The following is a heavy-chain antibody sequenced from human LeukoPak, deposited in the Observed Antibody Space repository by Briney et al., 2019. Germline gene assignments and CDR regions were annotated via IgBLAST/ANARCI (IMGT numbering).Heavy chain of an antibody. CDR2: IDSGGGST. J-gene: IGHJ4*02. Sequence: GGSLRLSCVASEYTFSNYAMSWVRQAPGKGLEWVSSIDSGGGSTYYADSVKGRFTISRDNSKNTLYLQMNSLRAEDTAVYYCAKGSRYCSSTSCYEVDYWGQGTLVTVSS. CDR1: EYTFSNYA. D-gene: IGHD2-2*01. CDR3: AKGSRYCSSTSCYEVDY. V-gene: IGHV3-23*01.